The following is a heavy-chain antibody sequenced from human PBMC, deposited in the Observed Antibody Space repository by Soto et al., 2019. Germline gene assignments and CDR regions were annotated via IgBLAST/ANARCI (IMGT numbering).Heavy chain of an antibody. V-gene: IGHV3-15*01. J-gene: IGHJ6*03. CDR2: IKSKTDGGTT. D-gene: IGHD2-8*01. CDR1: GFTFSNAW. Sequence: PGGSLRLSCAASGFTFSNAWMSWVRQAPGKGLEWVGRIKSKTDGGTTDYAAPVKGRFTISRDDSKNTLYLQMNSLKTEDTAVYYCTTLTNLDYYYMDVWGKGTTVTVSS. CDR3: TTLTNLDYYYMDV.